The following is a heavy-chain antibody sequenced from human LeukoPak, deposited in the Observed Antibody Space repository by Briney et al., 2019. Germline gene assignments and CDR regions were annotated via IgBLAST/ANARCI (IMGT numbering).Heavy chain of an antibody. J-gene: IGHJ5*02. V-gene: IGHV4-34*01. Sequence: SSETLSLTCAVYGGSFSGYYWSWIRQPPGKGLEWIGEINHSGSTNYNPSLKSRVTISVDTSKNQFSLKLSSVTAADTAVYYCARGGRYCSSTSCYPWFDPWGQGTLVTVSS. CDR1: GGSFSGYY. CDR2: INHSGST. D-gene: IGHD2-2*01. CDR3: ARGGRYCSSTSCYPWFDP.